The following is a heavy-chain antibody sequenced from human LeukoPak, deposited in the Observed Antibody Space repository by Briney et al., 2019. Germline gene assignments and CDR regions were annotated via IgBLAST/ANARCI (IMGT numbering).Heavy chain of an antibody. J-gene: IGHJ4*02. CDR1: GGSINNYY. CDR3: ARGGWSNDI. V-gene: IGHV4-59*08. CDR2: IYSSGTT. Sequence: SESLSLTCIVSGGSINNYYWSWIRQPPGKRLEWIGYIYSSGTTDYNPSLKSRVTISVDTSENQFSLKLGSVTAADTALYYCARGGWSNDIWGQGTVVTVSS. D-gene: IGHD6-19*01.